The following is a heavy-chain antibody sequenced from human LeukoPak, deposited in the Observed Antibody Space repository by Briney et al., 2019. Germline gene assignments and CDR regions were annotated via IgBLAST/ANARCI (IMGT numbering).Heavy chain of an antibody. V-gene: IGHV3-74*01. Sequence: GGSLRLSCAASGFTFSTYCMHWVRRAPGKGPMWVSRICPDGTVTNYADSVKARFIISRDNARNTVYLQMNSLRVEDTAVYYCVRDFRSADYWGQGTLVTVSS. CDR2: ICPDGTVT. CDR3: VRDFRSADY. CDR1: GFTFSTYC. J-gene: IGHJ4*02.